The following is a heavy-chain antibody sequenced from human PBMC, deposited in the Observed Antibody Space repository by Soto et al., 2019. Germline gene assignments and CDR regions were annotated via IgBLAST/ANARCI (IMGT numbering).Heavy chain of an antibody. D-gene: IGHD3-16*02. CDR1: GFTFSSYA. Sequence: PGGSLRLSCAASGFTFSSYAMSWVRQAPGKGLEWVSAISGSGGSTYYADSVKGRFTISRDNSKNTLYLQMNSLRAEDTAVYYCAKDGGYDYVWGSYRYNWFDPWGQGTLVTVSS. CDR3: AKDGGYDYVWGSYRYNWFDP. V-gene: IGHV3-23*01. J-gene: IGHJ5*02. CDR2: ISGSGGST.